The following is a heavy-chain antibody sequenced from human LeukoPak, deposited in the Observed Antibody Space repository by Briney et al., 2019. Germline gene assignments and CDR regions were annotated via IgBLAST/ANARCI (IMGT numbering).Heavy chain of an antibody. V-gene: IGHV3-23*01. D-gene: IGHD3-10*02. CDR2: ISGSGDGT. CDR1: GFTFSIYA. Sequence: PGGSLRLSCAASGFTFSIYAMTWVRQAPGKGLEWVSGISGSGDGTYYADSVKRRFTISRDNSKNTLLLQMNSLRAEDTAVYYCAKPTAITYFYGRDWGRGNVDTVSS. J-gene: IGHJ4*02. CDR3: AKPTAITYFYGRD.